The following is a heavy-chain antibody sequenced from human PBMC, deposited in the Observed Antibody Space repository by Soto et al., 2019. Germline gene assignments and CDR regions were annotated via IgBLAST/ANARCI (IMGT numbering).Heavy chain of an antibody. CDR2: IYTSGST. CDR1: GGSISSYY. CDR3: ARDSSSVLYDNWFDP. D-gene: IGHD6-13*01. Sequence: SETLSLTCTVSGGSISSYYWSWIRQPAGKGLERIGRIYTSGSTNYNPSLKSRVTMSVDTSKNQFSLKLSSVTAADTAVYYCARDSSSVLYDNWFDPWGQGTLVTVSS. V-gene: IGHV4-4*07. J-gene: IGHJ5*02.